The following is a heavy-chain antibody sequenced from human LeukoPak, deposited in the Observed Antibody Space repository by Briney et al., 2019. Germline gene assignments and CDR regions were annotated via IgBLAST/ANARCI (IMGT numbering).Heavy chain of an antibody. V-gene: IGHV4-59*01. Sequence: SETLSLTCTVSGGSISSYYWSWIRQPPGKGLEWIGYIYYSGSTNYNPSLKSRVTISVDTSKNQFSLKLSSVTAADTAVYYCARVGVRSYAYNWFDPWGQGTLVTVSS. D-gene: IGHD2-2*01. CDR3: ARVGVRSYAYNWFDP. CDR2: IYYSGST. J-gene: IGHJ5*02. CDR1: GGSISSYY.